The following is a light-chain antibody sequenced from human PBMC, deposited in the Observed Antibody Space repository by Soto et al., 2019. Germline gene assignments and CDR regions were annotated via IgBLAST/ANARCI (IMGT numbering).Light chain of an antibody. Sequence: IVLTHSPGTLSLSPWYRSTLYGGSSQSVFNNHIGWYQQKPGQAPRRLIFGASFRATGIPDRFSGSGSGTDFTLTISRLEPEDFAVYYCQQYGSSPTTFGQGTKVDIK. V-gene: IGKV3-20*01. CDR3: QQYGSSPTT. CDR1: QSVFNNH. J-gene: IGKJ1*01. CDR2: GAS.